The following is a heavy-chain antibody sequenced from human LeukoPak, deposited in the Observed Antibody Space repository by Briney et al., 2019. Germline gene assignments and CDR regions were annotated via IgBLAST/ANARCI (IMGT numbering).Heavy chain of an antibody. CDR2: IIPILGIA. D-gene: IGHD6-13*01. V-gene: IGHV1-69*04. Sequence: GASVKVSCKASGGTFSSYAISWVRQAPGQGLEWMGRIIPILGIANYAQKFQGRVTITADKSTSTDYMELSRLRSEDTAVYYCAREGGQQLVRYYFDYWGQGTLVTVSS. CDR3: AREGGQQLVRYYFDY. J-gene: IGHJ4*02. CDR1: GGTFSSYA.